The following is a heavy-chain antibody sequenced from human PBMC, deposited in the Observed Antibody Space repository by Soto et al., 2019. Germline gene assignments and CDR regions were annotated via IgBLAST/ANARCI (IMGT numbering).Heavy chain of an antibody. V-gene: IGHV5-51*01. D-gene: IGHD5-12*01. CDR3: AAPGGFGMDV. J-gene: IGHJ6*02. CDR2: IFPGDAET. CDR1: GYNFATHW. Sequence: EVQLVQSAAEVKKPGESLKISCQGSGYNFATHWIGWVRHKAGKGLEWMGIIFPGDAETRYSPSFQGHIPISADKSISIAYLRWSSLKASDTGMSYCAAPGGFGMDVWGQGTTVTVSS.